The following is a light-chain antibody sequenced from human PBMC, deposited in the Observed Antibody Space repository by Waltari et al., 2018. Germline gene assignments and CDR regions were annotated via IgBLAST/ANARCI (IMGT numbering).Light chain of an antibody. CDR2: DAS. CDR1: QSVSSSY. Sequence: IVLTQSPGTLSLSPGERATLSCRASQSVSSSYLPWYQQKPGQAPRLLISDASRRATGIPDRFSGSGSGTDFTLTISRLEPEDFAVYYCQQYDGTLTFGGGTKVEIK. J-gene: IGKJ4*01. V-gene: IGKV3-20*01. CDR3: QQYDGTLT.